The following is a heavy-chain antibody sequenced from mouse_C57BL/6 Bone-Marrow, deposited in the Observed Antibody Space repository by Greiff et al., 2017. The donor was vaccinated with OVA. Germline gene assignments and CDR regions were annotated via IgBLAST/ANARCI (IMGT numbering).Heavy chain of an antibody. CDR1: GYTFTSYW. CDR3: ASRGLRRRGYYAMDY. CDR2: IDPSDSYT. J-gene: IGHJ4*01. Sequence: QVQLKQPGAELVMPGASVKLSCKASGYTFTSYWMHWVKQRPGQGLEWIGEIDPSDSYTNYNQKFKGKSTFTVDKSSSTAYMQLSSLTSEDSAVYYCASRGLRRRGYYAMDYWGQGTSVTVSS. D-gene: IGHD2-4*01. V-gene: IGHV1-69*01.